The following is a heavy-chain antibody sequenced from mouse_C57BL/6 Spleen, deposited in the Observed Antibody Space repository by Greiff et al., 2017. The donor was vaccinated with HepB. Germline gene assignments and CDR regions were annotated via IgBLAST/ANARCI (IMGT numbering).Heavy chain of an antibody. V-gene: IGHV5-4*01. CDR1: GFTFSSYA. Sequence: VQLKESGGGLVKPGGSLKLSCAASGFTFSSYAMSWVRQTPEKRLEWVATISDGGSYTYYPDNVKGRFTISRDNAKNNLYLQMSHLKSEDTAMYYCARDSPSSGYAYWGQGTTLTVSS. CDR2: ISDGGSYT. D-gene: IGHD3-2*02. J-gene: IGHJ2*01. CDR3: ARDSPSSGYAY.